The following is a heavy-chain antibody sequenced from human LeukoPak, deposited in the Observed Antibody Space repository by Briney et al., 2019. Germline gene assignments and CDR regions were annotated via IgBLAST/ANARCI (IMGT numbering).Heavy chain of an antibody. J-gene: IGHJ4*02. Sequence: PSETLSLTCTVSGGSISNYDWNWIRQPPGKGLEWIGYIRDSGSSSFNPSLQSQVTMSVDTSKNQFSLKLRTVTAADTAVYYCARHERGAENLDYWGQGTLVTVSS. CDR2: IRDSGSS. D-gene: IGHD1-1*01. V-gene: IGHV4-59*08. CDR3: ARHERGAENLDY. CDR1: GGSISNYD.